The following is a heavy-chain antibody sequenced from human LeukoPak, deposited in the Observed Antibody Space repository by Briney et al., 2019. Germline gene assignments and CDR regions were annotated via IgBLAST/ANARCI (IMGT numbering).Heavy chain of an antibody. CDR1: GFTFSSYS. Sequence: GGSLRDSCAASGFTFSSYSMNWVRQAPGKGLEWVSYISSRSSTIYYADSVKGRFTISRDNAKNSLYLQMNSLRAEDTAVYYCARPARHCSSTSCYVRQYFDYWGQGTLVPVSS. CDR2: ISSRSSTI. J-gene: IGHJ4*02. CDR3: ARPARHCSSTSCYVRQYFDY. D-gene: IGHD2-2*01. V-gene: IGHV3-48*01.